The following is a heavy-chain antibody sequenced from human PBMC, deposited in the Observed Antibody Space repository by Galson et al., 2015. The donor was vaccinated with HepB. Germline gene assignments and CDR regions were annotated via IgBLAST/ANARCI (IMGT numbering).Heavy chain of an antibody. V-gene: IGHV3-30*18. Sequence: SLRLSCAASGFTFSSYGMHWVRQAPGKGLEWVAVISYDGSNKYYADSVKGRFTISRDNSKNTLYLQMNSLRAEDTAVYYCAKDESFLGPGLGLFDYWGQGTLVTVSS. CDR3: AKDESFLGPGLGLFDY. CDR2: ISYDGSNK. D-gene: IGHD3/OR15-3a*01. J-gene: IGHJ4*02. CDR1: GFTFSSYG.